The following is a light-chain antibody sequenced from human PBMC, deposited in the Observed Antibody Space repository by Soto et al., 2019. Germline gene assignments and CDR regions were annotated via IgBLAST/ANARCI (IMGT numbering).Light chain of an antibody. Sequence: DIQMTQSPSSLSASVGDRVTITCRASQGISNDLAWHQQKPGKVPKLLLYAAPTSQSGVPSRVSGSGSGTDFTLTISSLQPEDVATYYCHKYNSAPLTFGGGTKVESK. J-gene: IGKJ4*01. V-gene: IGKV1-27*01. CDR1: QGISND. CDR2: AAP. CDR3: HKYNSAPLT.